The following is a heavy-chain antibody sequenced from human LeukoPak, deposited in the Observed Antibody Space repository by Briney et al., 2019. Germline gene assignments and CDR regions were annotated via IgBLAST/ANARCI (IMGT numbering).Heavy chain of an antibody. V-gene: IGHV3-74*01. J-gene: IGHJ4*02. D-gene: IGHD3-3*01. CDR1: GFTFSNYW. CDR3: VRLLDVDY. CDR2: INKDGGIT. Sequence: GGSLRLFCAASGFTFSNYWMHWVRHAPGKGLVWVTRINKDGGITNYADSVKCRFTISRDNAKNTLYLQMNSLRVEDTAVYYCVRLLDVDYWGQGTLVTVSS.